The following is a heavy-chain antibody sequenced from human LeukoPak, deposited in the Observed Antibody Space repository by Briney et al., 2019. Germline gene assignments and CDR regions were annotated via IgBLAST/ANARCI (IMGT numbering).Heavy chain of an antibody. Sequence: GGSRDPPVQPSGFTFISYRMNGVGQPPGKGREGVSSISSSSSYIYYADSVKGRFTISRDNAKNSLYLQMNGLRAEDTAVYYCAHQAPDSGWYKYWGQGTLVTVSS. CDR2: ISSSSSYI. CDR1: GFTFISYR. CDR3: AHQAPDSGWYKY. D-gene: IGHD6-19*01. J-gene: IGHJ4*02. V-gene: IGHV3-21*01.